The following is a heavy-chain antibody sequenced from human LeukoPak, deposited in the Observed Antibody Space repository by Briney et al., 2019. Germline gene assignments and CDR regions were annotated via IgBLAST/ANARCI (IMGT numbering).Heavy chain of an antibody. D-gene: IGHD6-19*01. V-gene: IGHV1-69*05. J-gene: IGHJ6*03. Sequence: SVKVSCKASGGTFSSYVISWVRQAPGQGRDWMGGIIPIFGTANYAQKFQGRVTNTTDESTRTDDMELSSLRSEDTAVYYCARESGWYSSHNHYMDVWGKGTTVTVSS. CDR3: ARESGWYSSHNHYMDV. CDR2: IIPIFGTA. CDR1: GGTFSSYV.